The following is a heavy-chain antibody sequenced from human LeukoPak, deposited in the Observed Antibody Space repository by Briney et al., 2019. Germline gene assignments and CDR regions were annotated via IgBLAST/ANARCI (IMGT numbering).Heavy chain of an antibody. CDR3: ARDPGGGNRRAGIY. CDR2: IIPILGIA. D-gene: IGHD4-23*01. Sequence: SVKVSCKTSGGTFSSYAISWVRQAPGQGLEWMGRIIPILGIANYAQKFQGRVTITADKSTSTAYMELSSLRSEDTAVYYCARDPGGGNRRAGIYWGQGTLVTVSS. CDR1: GGTFSSYA. V-gene: IGHV1-69*04. J-gene: IGHJ4*02.